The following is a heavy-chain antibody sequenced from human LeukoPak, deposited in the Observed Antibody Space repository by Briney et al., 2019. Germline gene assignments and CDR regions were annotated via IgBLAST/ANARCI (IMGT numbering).Heavy chain of an antibody. Sequence: GGSPRLSCAASGFTFSDYSMNWVRQAPGKGLEWISYVGGLYSNIYYADSVKGRFTISRVNAERSVYLQMNSLRAEDTAVYYCVRDHLWAFDFWGQGTMVTVSS. J-gene: IGHJ3*01. CDR2: VGGLYSNI. CDR3: VRDHLWAFDF. CDR1: GFTFSDYS. V-gene: IGHV3-48*01.